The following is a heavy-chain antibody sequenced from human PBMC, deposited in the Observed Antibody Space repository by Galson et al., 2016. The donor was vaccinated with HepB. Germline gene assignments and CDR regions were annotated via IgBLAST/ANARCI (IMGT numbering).Heavy chain of an antibody. V-gene: IGHV3-23*01. CDR1: GFVFSNFG. CDR2: ISTRRTT. Sequence: SLRLSCAASGFVFSNFGLSWVRQAPGKGLEWGASISTRRTTYYPDSVQGRFTISRDNSNNTLYLQMNGLRAEDTAVYYCAKERLVRRIFDHWGQGTLLTVSS. D-gene: IGHD1-1*01. J-gene: IGHJ4*02. CDR3: AKERLVRRIFDH.